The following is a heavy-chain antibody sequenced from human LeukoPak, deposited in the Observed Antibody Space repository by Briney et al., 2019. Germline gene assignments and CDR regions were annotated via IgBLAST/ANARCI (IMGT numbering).Heavy chain of an antibody. J-gene: IGHJ4*02. Sequence: GRSLRLSCAASGFTFSDYYMSWIRQAPGKGLEWVSFISSSSSYTNYADSVKGRFTISRDNAKNSLYLQMNSLRAEDTAVYYCARDGSTRTGYWGQGTLVTVSS. CDR3: ARDGSTRTGY. CDR2: ISSSSSYT. CDR1: GFTFSDYY. D-gene: IGHD1-26*01. V-gene: IGHV3-11*06.